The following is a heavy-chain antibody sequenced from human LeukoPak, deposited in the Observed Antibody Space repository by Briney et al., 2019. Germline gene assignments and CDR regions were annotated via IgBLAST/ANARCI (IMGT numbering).Heavy chain of an antibody. CDR3: AREGSDRFLEWLTN. D-gene: IGHD3-3*01. J-gene: IGHJ4*01. V-gene: IGHV1-18*04. Sequence: ASVKVSCKASGYTFTGYYMHWVRQAPGQGLEWMGWISAYNGNTNYAQKLQGRVTMTTDTSTSTAYMELRSLRSEDTAVYYCAREGSDRFLEWLTNWGQGTLVTVSS. CDR2: ISAYNGNT. CDR1: GYTFTGYY.